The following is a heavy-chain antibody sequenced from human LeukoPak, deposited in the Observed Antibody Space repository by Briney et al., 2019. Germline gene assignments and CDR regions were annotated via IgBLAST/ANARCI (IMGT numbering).Heavy chain of an antibody. J-gene: IGHJ4*02. D-gene: IGHD3-22*01. CDR3: ARHHQYYHSNSFDY. CDR1: GYTFTNYD. V-gene: IGHV1-18*01. Sequence: ASVKVSCKASGYTFTNYDINWVRQAPGQGLEWMGWISIYNGNTNCAQKLQGRVTMTTDTSTSTAYMELRSLRSDDTAVYYCARHHQYYHSNSFDYWGQGTLVTVSS. CDR2: ISIYNGNT.